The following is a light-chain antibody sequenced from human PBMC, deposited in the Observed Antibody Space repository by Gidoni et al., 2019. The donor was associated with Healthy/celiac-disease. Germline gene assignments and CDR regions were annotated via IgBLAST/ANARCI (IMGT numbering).Light chain of an antibody. CDR2: WAP. CDR1: QSVLYSSNNKNY. V-gene: IGKV4-1*01. J-gene: IGKJ4*01. Sequence: EIVMTQSPDSLAVSRGERATINCKSSQSVLYSSNNKNYFAWYQQKPGQPPKLPIYWAPTRESGVPDRFSGSGSGTDFTLTSSSLQAEDVAVYYCQQYYSTPLTFGGGTKVEIK. CDR3: QQYYSTPLT.